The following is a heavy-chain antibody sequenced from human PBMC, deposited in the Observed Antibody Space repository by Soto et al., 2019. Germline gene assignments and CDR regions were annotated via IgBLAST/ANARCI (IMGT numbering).Heavy chain of an antibody. CDR3: ARLILGATDAFDI. Sequence: ESLKISCKGSGYSFTNYWIGWVRQMPGKGLEWMGIIYPGDSDTRYSPSVQGQVTISVDKSINTAYLQWSSLKASDTAIYHCARLILGATDAFDIWGQGTMVTVSS. J-gene: IGHJ3*02. V-gene: IGHV5-51*01. CDR2: IYPGDSDT. CDR1: GYSFTNYW. D-gene: IGHD1-26*01.